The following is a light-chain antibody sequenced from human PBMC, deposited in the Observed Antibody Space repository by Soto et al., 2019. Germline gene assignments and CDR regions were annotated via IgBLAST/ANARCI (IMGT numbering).Light chain of an antibody. CDR2: KAS. CDR3: XQYNSYPWT. V-gene: IGKV1-5*03. J-gene: IGKJ1*01. Sequence: DIQMTQSPSTLSASVGDRVTITCRASQSISSWLAWYQQKPGKAPKLLIYKASSLESGVPSRFSGSGSGTXXXXXXXXXXXXDFATXXXXQYNSYPWTFGQGTKVEIK. CDR1: QSISSW.